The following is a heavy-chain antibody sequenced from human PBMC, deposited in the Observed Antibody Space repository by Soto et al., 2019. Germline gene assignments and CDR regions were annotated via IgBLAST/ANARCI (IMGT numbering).Heavy chain of an antibody. D-gene: IGHD5-12*01. Sequence: AGGSLRLSCAASGFTFSNAWMNWVRQAPGKGLEWVGRIKSKTDGGTTDYAAPVKGRFTISRDDSKNTLYLQMNSLKTEDTAVYYCTLRLRLGYDFDYWGQGTLVTVSS. CDR3: TLRLRLGYDFDY. CDR2: IKSKTDGGTT. CDR1: GFTFSNAW. V-gene: IGHV3-15*07. J-gene: IGHJ4*02.